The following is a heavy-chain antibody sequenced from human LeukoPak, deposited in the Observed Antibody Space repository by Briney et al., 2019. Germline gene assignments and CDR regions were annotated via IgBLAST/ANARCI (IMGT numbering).Heavy chain of an antibody. V-gene: IGHV3-33*01. CDR1: GFTFSSYG. Sequence: PGGSLRLSCAACGFTFSSYGVQGVRQAPGKGVEWVAVIWYDGSNKYCADSVKGRFTISRDNSKNTLYLQMNSLRAEDTAVYYCARERKEYYDFWSGYYSAVGPYKYYYYYMDVWGKGTTVTVSS. CDR3: ARERKEYYDFWSGYYSAVGPYKYYYYYMDV. D-gene: IGHD3-3*01. J-gene: IGHJ6*03. CDR2: IWYDGSNK.